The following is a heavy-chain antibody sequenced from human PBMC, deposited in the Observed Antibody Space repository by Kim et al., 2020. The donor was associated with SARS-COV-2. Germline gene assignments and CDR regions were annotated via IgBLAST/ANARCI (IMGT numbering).Heavy chain of an antibody. J-gene: IGHJ6*02. D-gene: IGHD3-16*02. CDR1: GYTFTSYA. CDR2: INTNTGNP. Sequence: ASVKVSCKASGYTFTSYAMNWVRQAPGQGLEWMGWINTNTGNPTYAQGFTGRFVFSLDTSVSTAYLQISSLKAEDTAVYYCARDSSYPQYDYVWGSYRYRSYYYGMDVWGQGTTVTVSS. V-gene: IGHV7-4-1*02. CDR3: ARDSSYPQYDYVWGSYRYRSYYYGMDV.